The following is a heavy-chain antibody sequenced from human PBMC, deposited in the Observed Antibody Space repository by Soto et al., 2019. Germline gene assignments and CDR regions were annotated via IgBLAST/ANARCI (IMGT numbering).Heavy chain of an antibody. Sequence: VGSLRLSCAASGFMFSTTDMSWVRQAPGKGLEWLTTIEGSGEITYYADSVKGRFTISRDNSKSTVYLQMDSLTADDTAVYFCVKNSGWFNTWGQGTPVTVSS. CDR2: IEGSGEIT. J-gene: IGHJ5*02. D-gene: IGHD3-10*01. CDR3: VKNSGWFNT. V-gene: IGHV3-23*01. CDR1: GFMFSTTD.